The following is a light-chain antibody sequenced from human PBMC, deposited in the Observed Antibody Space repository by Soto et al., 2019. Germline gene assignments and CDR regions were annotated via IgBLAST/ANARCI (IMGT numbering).Light chain of an antibody. CDR3: QQYGSSPLIS. CDR1: QSVGDTY. V-gene: IGKV3-20*01. J-gene: IGKJ5*01. CDR2: STS. Sequence: EIMLSQSPCTLSLSTGERATLSCRASQSVGDTYLAWYQQKPGQAPRLLMYSTSIRATGIPDRFSGSGSGTDFTLTISRLDPEDFAVYYCQQYGSSPLISFGQGTRLAIK.